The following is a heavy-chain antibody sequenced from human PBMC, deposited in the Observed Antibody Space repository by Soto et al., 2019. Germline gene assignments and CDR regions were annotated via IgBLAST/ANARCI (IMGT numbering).Heavy chain of an antibody. J-gene: IGHJ4*02. D-gene: IGHD1-20*01. CDR2: IYSGGST. Sequence: GGSLRLSCAASGFTVSSNYMSWVRQAPGKGLEWVSVIYSGGSTYYADSVKGRFTISRDNSKNTLYLQMNSLRAEDTAVYYCARDSNWNYFDYWGQGTLVTVST. CDR1: GFTVSSNY. CDR3: ARDSNWNYFDY. V-gene: IGHV3-53*01.